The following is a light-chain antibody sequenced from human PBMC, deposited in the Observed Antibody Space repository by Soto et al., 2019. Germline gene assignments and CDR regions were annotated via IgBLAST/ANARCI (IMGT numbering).Light chain of an antibody. J-gene: IGKJ1*01. Sequence: EIVVTQSPGALSLSPGERARLSCSASQSVSNNYLAWYQQKPGQAPRLLIYGASNRATGIPARFSGSGSGTDFTLTISDLEPEDFAVYYCQQHSHWPPWTFGQGTKVDI. CDR3: QQHSHWPPWT. CDR2: GAS. CDR1: QSVSNNY. V-gene: IGKV3-11*01.